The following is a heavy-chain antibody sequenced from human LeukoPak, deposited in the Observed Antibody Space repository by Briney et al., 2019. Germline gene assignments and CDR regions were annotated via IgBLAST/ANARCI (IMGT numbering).Heavy chain of an antibody. CDR2: INHSGST. CDR3: ARGSYDSSGYYPLLDY. D-gene: IGHD3-22*01. CDR1: GGSFSGYY. J-gene: IGHJ4*02. V-gene: IGHV4-34*01. Sequence: SETLSLTCAVYGGSFSGYYWSWIRQPPGKGLEWIGEINHSGSTNYNPSLKSRVTISVDTPKNQFSLKLSSVTAADTAVYYCARGSYDSSGYYPLLDYWGQGTLVTVSS.